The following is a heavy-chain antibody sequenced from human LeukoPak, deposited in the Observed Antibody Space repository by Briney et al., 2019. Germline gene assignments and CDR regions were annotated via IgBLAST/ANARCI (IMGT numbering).Heavy chain of an antibody. J-gene: IGHJ5*02. Sequence: GGSLRLSCAASGFTFSSYAMSWVRQAPGKGLEWVSGISGSGAYTYYADSVKGRFTISRDNPENTPYLQMNSLRAEDTAVYYCAKGGCSGGTCYSTSWGRGTLVTVSS. CDR3: AKGGCSGGTCYSTS. D-gene: IGHD2-15*01. CDR2: ISGSGAYT. V-gene: IGHV3-23*01. CDR1: GFTFSSYA.